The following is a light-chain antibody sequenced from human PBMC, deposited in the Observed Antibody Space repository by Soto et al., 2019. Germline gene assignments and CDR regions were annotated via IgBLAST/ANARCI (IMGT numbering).Light chain of an antibody. V-gene: IGKV3-20*01. CDR3: QQYENTPRT. CDR2: SSY. CDR1: QRLLCSD. J-gene: IGKJ1*01. Sequence: ENGLTQSPGTLSLSPGERATLSCRASQRLLCSDLAWYQQKPGQAPRLLIYSSYSRATGIPDRFSGSGSGSDFILTISRLEPEDFAIYYCQQYENTPRTFGQGTKVAIK.